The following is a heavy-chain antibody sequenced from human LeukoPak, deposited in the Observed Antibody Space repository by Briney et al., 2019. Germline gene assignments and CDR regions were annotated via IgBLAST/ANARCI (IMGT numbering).Heavy chain of an antibody. CDR1: GGSISSGSYY. V-gene: IGHV4-61*02. CDR3: ARVVFRGMVRGVIIMGAFDI. J-gene: IGHJ3*02. CDR2: IYTSGST. D-gene: IGHD3-10*01. Sequence: PSETLSLTCTVSGGSISSGSYYWSWIRQPAGKGLEWIGRIYTSGSTNYNPSLKSRVTISVDTSKNQFSLKLSSVTAADTAVYYCARVVFRGMVRGVIIMGAFDIWGQGTMVTVSS.